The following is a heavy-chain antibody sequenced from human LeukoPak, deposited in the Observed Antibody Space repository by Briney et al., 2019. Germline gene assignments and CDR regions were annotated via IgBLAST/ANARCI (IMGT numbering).Heavy chain of an antibody. CDR1: GRSISNGDFY. CDR3: AAYDTSGDSYVSAFDI. CDR2: IYYSGTT. Sequence: SETLSLTCTVSGRSISNGDFYWIWMRQPPGMGLEWIGYIYYSGTTYYNPSLESRVTISVDTSKNQFSLKLSSVTAADTAVYYCAAYDTSGDSYVSAFDIWGQGTLVTVSS. D-gene: IGHD3-22*01. V-gene: IGHV4-30-4*08. J-gene: IGHJ3*02.